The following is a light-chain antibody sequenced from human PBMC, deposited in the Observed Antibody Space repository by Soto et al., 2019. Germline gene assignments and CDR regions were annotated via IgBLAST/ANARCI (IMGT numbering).Light chain of an antibody. V-gene: IGLV1-44*01. CDR1: SSNIGSNT. CDR3: AAWDDNLNDPV. J-gene: IGLJ3*02. Sequence: QSVLTQPPSASGTPGQRVTISCSGGSSNIGSNTVNWYQQLPGTAPKLLIYSNNQRPSGVPDRFSGSKSGTSASLAISGLQSEDEADYYCAAWDDNLNDPVFGGGTKLTVL. CDR2: SNN.